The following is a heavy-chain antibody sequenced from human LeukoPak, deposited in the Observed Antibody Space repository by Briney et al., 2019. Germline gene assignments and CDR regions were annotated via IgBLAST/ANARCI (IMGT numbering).Heavy chain of an antibody. CDR1: GYTFTSYA. V-gene: IGHV1-3*01. J-gene: IGHJ4*02. D-gene: IGHD3-10*01. CDR2: INAGNGNT. CDR3: SRTKSVRGDGSSLCY. Sequence: ASVKVSCKASGYTFTSYAMHWVRQAPGQRLEWMGWINAGNGNTKYSQKFQGRVTITRDTSASTAYMELSSLRSEDTAVYYGSRTKSVRGDGSSLCYWGQGTLVIVSS.